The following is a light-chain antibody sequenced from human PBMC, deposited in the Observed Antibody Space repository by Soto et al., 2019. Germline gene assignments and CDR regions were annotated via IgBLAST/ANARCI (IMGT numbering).Light chain of an antibody. CDR1: QSVGRW. V-gene: IGKV1-5*03. Sequence: DIQLTQSPSFLSASVGDRVTITCRASQSVGRWLAWYQQKPGKAPQVLIYKASTLSYGVPSRFSGSGAGTEFTLTISSLQPDDFATYYCHRYDSYSTFGQGTTVDIK. CDR3: HRYDSYST. CDR2: KAS. J-gene: IGKJ1*01.